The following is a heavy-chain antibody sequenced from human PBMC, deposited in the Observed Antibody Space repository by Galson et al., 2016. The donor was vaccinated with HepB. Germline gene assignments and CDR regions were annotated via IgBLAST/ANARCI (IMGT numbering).Heavy chain of an antibody. CDR3: ATVRIAASIDY. CDR1: GDSISSGSFY. Sequence: ETLSLTCTVSGDSISSGSFYWGWIRQPPGKGLEWIGTIYHNGTTYYAPSLKSRVSISLDTSKNQFSLNLSAVTAADTAVYYCATVRIAASIDYWGQGTLVTVAS. J-gene: IGHJ4*02. V-gene: IGHV4-39*07. CDR2: IYHNGTT. D-gene: IGHD6-13*01.